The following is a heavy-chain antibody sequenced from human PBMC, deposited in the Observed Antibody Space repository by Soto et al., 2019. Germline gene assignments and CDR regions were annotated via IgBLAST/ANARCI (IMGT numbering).Heavy chain of an antibody. V-gene: IGHV4-4*07. J-gene: IGHJ5*02. CDR2: VYTSGYS. CDR3: SREPTTAGTVNWVDP. CDR1: GGSIISDY. Sequence: VQLQESGPGLVKTSETLSLICTVSGGSIISDYLSWIRQPAGKGLECIGRVYTSGYSNSNPSLKVRVTMSVDTPKKHFSLYLSAGTAADKAAYYCSREPTTAGTVNWVDPWGQGTLVTVSS. D-gene: IGHD6-13*01.